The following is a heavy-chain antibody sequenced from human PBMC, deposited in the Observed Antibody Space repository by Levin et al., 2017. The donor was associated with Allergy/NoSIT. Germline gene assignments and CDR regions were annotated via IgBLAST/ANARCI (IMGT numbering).Heavy chain of an antibody. J-gene: IGHJ3*02. D-gene: IGHD2-2*01. V-gene: IGHV3-23*01. CDR2: ITDSGDTT. CDR3: ANFSSVGHCSSTACFGNGFDI. Sequence: GGSLRLSCAASGFTFSNYGMSWVRQAPGEGLEWVSVITDSGDTTFYADSVEGRFTVPRENSKNTVYLHMNSPRAGDTAVYYCANFSSVGHCSSTACFGNGFDIWGQGTLVTVSS. CDR1: GFTFSNYG.